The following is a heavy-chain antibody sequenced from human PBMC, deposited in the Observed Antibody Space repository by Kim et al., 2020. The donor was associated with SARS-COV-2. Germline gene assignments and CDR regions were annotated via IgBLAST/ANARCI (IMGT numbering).Heavy chain of an antibody. D-gene: IGHD2-2*02. Sequence: ASVKVSCKASGYTFTSYGISWVRQAPGQGLEWMGWISAYNGNTNYAQKLQGRVTMTTDTSTSTAYMELRSLRSDDTAVYYCARGFGDIVVVPAAINDYYYGMDVWGQGTTVTVSS. J-gene: IGHJ6*02. CDR2: ISAYNGNT. CDR3: ARGFGDIVVVPAAINDYYYGMDV. CDR1: GYTFTSYG. V-gene: IGHV1-18*01.